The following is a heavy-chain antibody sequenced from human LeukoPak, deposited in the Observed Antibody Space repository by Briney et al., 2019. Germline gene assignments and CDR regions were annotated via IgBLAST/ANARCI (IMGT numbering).Heavy chain of an antibody. D-gene: IGHD3-22*01. CDR1: GFTFDDYG. CDR3: AREGTSGYPTYYYYYYMDV. V-gene: IGHV3-20*04. Sequence: GGSLRLSCAASGFTFDDYGMSWVRQAPGNGLEWVSGINWNGGSTGYADSVKGRFTISRDNAKNSLYLQMNSLRAEDTALYYCAREGTSGYPTYYYYYYMDVWGKGTTVTVSS. J-gene: IGHJ6*03. CDR2: INWNGGST.